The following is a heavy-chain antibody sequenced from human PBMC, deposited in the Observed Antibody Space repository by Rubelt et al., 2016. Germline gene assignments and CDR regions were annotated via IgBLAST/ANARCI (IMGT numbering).Heavy chain of an antibody. Sequence: GKPGGSLRLSCAASGFTFSDYYMSWIRQAPGKGLEWVSYISSSSSYTNYADSVKGRFTISRDNAKNSLYLQMTSLKAEDTAVYYCTRGSNHPHHSYYYGLDVWGQGTTVTVSS. CDR3: TRGSNHPHHSYYYGLDV. CDR1: GFTFSDYY. D-gene: IGHD3-16*02. CDR2: ISSSSSYT. V-gene: IGHV3-11*05. J-gene: IGHJ6*02.